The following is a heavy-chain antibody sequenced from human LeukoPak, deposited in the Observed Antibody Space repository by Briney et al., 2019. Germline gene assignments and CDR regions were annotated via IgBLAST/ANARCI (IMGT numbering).Heavy chain of an antibody. CDR3: ARASYSYDINGWVPFDY. Sequence: SETLSLTCTVSGDSISSYYWSWIRQPAGKGLEWIGRIYTSGSTNYNPSLKSRVTISGDTSKNQFSLRLSSVTAADTAVYYCARASYSYDINGWVPFDYWGQGILVTVSS. V-gene: IGHV4-4*07. J-gene: IGHJ4*02. CDR2: IYTSGST. D-gene: IGHD3-22*01. CDR1: GDSISSYY.